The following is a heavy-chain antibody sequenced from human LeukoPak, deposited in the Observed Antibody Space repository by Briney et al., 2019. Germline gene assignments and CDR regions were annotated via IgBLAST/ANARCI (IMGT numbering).Heavy chain of an antibody. D-gene: IGHD3-16*01. CDR3: ARDSIRGSYFDY. J-gene: IGHJ4*02. Sequence: GGSLRLSCAASGFTFSDFEMNWVRQAPGKGLEWISYISSSGSAIYYADSVKGRFTISRDNAKNSLYLQMNSLRAEDTAVYYCARDSIRGSYFDYWGQGTLVTVSS. CDR1: GFTFSDFE. CDR2: ISSSGSAI. V-gene: IGHV3-48*03.